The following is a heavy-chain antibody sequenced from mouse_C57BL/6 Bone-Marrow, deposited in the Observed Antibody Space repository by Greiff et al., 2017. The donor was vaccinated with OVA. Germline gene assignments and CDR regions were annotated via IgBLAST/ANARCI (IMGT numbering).Heavy chain of an antibody. V-gene: IGHV5-4*03. D-gene: IGHD1-1*01. CDR1: GFTFSSYA. J-gene: IGHJ2*01. CDR3: ARAPYGSSPYFDY. Sequence: EVMLVESGGGLVKPGGSLKLSCAASGFTFSSYAMSWVRQTPEKRLEWVATISDGGSYTYYPENVKGRFTISRDNAKNNLYLQMSHLKSEDTAMYYCARAPYGSSPYFDYWGQGTTLTVSS. CDR2: ISDGGSYT.